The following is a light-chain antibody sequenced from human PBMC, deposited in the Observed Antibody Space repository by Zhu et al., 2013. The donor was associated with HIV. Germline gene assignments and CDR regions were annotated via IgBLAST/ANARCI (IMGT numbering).Light chain of an antibody. CDR1: SSNIGINT. Sequence: QSVLTQPPSASGTPGQRVTISCSGSSSNIGINTVNWYQQLPGTAPKLLIYSNNQRPSGVPDRFSGSMSGASASLAISGLQSEDEAYYHCAAWDDSLNGLVFGGGTKLTVL. CDR3: AAWDDSLNGLV. CDR2: SNN. J-gene: IGLJ2*01. V-gene: IGLV1-44*01.